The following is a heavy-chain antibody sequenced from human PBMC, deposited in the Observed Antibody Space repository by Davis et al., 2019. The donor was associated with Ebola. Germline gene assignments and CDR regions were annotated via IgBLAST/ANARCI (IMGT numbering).Heavy chain of an antibody. CDR1: GYSFTTYW. J-gene: IGHJ4*02. Sequence: GESLKISCKVSGYSFTTYWIGWVRQMPGKGLEWMGTVYPGDSDTRYSPSFQGHVTISAEKSSNTAYLQWSSLKASDTAIYYCAKLGRSSDYYGRHFDWWGQRTRVTVSS. CDR3: AKLGRSSDYYGRHFDW. D-gene: IGHD3-22*01. V-gene: IGHV5-51*01. CDR2: VYPGDSDT.